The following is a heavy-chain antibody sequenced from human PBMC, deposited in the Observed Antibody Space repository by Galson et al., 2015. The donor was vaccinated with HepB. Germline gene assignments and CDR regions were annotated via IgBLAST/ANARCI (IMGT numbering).Heavy chain of an antibody. D-gene: IGHD5-24*01. J-gene: IGHJ4*02. V-gene: IGHV7-4-1*02. CDR2: INTNTGNP. CDR1: GYTFTSYA. CDR3: ARAELQRESPHAMATISFDY. Sequence: SVKVSCKASGYTFTSYAMNWVRQAPGQGLEWMGWINTNTGNPTYAQGFTGRFVFSLDTSVSTAYLQISSLKAEDTAVYYCARAELQRESPHAMATISFDYWGQGTLVTVSS.